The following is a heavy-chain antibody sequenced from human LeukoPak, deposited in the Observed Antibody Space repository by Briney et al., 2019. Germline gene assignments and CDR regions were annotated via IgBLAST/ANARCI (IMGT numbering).Heavy chain of an antibody. CDR1: GFTVSGDY. V-gene: IGHV3-66*01. J-gene: IGHJ4*02. Sequence: GGSLRLSCVVSGFTVSGDYISWFRQAPGKGLEWVSVLYYGVSTFYKDSVKGRFTISRDNAKNTVYLQMNSLRVEDTAAYYCARVYETNGYLYWGQGSLVTVSS. CDR3: ARVYETNGYLY. CDR2: LYYGVST. D-gene: IGHD3-22*01.